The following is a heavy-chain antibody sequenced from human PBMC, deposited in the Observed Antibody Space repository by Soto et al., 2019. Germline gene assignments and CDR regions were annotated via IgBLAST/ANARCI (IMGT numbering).Heavy chain of an antibody. CDR2: ISGSGGST. J-gene: IGHJ4*02. Sequence: GGSLRLSCAASGFTFSSYAMSWVRQAPGKGLEWVSAISGSGGSTYYADSVKGRFTISRDNSKNTLYLQMNSLRAEDTAVYYCSVSRYSSGCYSVRVYSVDGWGQGVRVTVTS. CDR3: SVSRYSSGCYSVRVYSVDG. V-gene: IGHV3-23*01. D-gene: IGHD6-25*01. CDR1: GFTFSSYA.